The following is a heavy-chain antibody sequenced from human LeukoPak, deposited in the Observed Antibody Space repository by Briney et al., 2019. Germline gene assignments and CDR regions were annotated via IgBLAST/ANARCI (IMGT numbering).Heavy chain of an antibody. D-gene: IGHD3-10*01. J-gene: IGHJ4*02. CDR2: ISYDGSNK. CDR3: ARDRNIITMVRGGNDY. Sequence: GGSLRLSCAASGFTFSSYAMHWVRQAPGKGLEWVAVISYDGSNKYYADSVKGRFTISRDNSKNTLYLQMNSLRAEDTAVYYCARDRNIITMVRGGNDYWGQGTLVTVSS. CDR1: GFTFSSYA. V-gene: IGHV3-30-3*01.